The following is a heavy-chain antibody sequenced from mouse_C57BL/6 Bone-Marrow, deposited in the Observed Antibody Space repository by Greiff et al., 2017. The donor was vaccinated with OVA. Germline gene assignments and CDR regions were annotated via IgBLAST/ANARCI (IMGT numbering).Heavy chain of an antibody. CDR2: IYPGSGST. Sequence: QVQLQQPGAELVKPGASVKLSCKASGYTFTSYWITWVKQRPGQGLEWIGDIYPGSGSTNYNEKFKSKATLTVDTSSNTAYMQLSSLTSEDAAVYYCARSDGNLYDFDYWGQGTTLTVSS. CDR3: ARSDGNLYDFDY. CDR1: GYTFTSYW. D-gene: IGHD2-1*01. V-gene: IGHV1-55*01. J-gene: IGHJ2*01.